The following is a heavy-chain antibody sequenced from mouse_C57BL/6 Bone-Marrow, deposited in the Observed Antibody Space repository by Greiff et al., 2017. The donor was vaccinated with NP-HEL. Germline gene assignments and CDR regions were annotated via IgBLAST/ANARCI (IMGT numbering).Heavy chain of an antibody. CDR3: ALNRVFRFGY. CDR2: IWGGGSA. D-gene: IGHD1-3*01. CDR1: GFSFTSYG. Sequence: VKLMESGPGLVAPSQSLSLTCTVSGFSFTSYGVDWVRQTPGQGLEWLGVIWGGGSANYNSALMSRLSIRKDNSKSQVVLKMNSLQTDVTAMYYCALNRVFRFGYWGQGPLVTVSA. J-gene: IGHJ3*01. V-gene: IGHV2-9*01.